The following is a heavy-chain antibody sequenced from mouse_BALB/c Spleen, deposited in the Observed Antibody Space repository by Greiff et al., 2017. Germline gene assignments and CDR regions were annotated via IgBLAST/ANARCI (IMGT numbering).Heavy chain of an antibody. CDR2: ISTYYGDA. Sequence: QVQLKESGAELVRPGVSVKISCKGSGYTFTDYAMHWVKQSHAKSLEWIGVISTYYGDASYNQKFKGKATMTVDKSSSTAYMELARLTSEDSAIYYCARAGDYDVSFAYWGQGTLVTVSA. CDR3: ARAGDYDVSFAY. CDR1: GYTFTDYA. D-gene: IGHD2-4*01. V-gene: IGHV1S137*01. J-gene: IGHJ3*01.